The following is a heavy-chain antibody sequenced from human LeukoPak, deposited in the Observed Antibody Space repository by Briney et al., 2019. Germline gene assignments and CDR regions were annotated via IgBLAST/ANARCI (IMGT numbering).Heavy chain of an antibody. CDR1: GGSISSYY. D-gene: IGHD3-22*01. V-gene: IGHV4-59*01. Sequence: SETLSLTCTVSGGSISSYYWSWIRQPPGKGLEWIGYIYYSGSTNYSPSLKSRVTISVDTSKNQFSLKLSSVTAADTAVYYCARGALPYYYDSSGYYFDVWDQGTTVTVSS. CDR3: ARGALPYYYDSSGYYFDV. J-gene: IGHJ6*02. CDR2: IYYSGST.